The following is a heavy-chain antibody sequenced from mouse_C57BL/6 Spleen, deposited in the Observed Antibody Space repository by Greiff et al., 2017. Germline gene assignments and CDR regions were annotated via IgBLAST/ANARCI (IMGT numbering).Heavy chain of an antibody. CDR1: GFTFSDYG. V-gene: IGHV5-17*01. CDR2: ISSGSSTI. J-gene: IGHJ1*03. CDR3: ARARGNWEGGDWYFGV. Sequence: EVKLVESGGGLVKPGGSLKLSCAASGFTFSDYGMHWVRQAPEKGLEWVAYISSGSSTIYYADTVKGRFTISRDNAKNTLFLQMTSLRSEDTAMYYCARARGNWEGGDWYFGVWGTGTTVTVAS. D-gene: IGHD4-1*01.